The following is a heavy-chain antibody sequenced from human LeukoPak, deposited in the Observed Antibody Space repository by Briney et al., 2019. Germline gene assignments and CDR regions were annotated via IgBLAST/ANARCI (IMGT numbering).Heavy chain of an antibody. Sequence: GGSLRLSCAASGFTFSSYAMHWVRQAPGKGLEWVAVISYDGSNKYYAESVKGRFTISRDNSKNTLYLQMNSLRAEDTAVYYCARDRYCSGGSCYFDYYYYGMDVWGQGTTVTVSS. CDR3: ARDRYCSGGSCYFDYYYYGMDV. V-gene: IGHV3-30*04. CDR1: GFTFSSYA. CDR2: ISYDGSNK. D-gene: IGHD2-15*01. J-gene: IGHJ6*02.